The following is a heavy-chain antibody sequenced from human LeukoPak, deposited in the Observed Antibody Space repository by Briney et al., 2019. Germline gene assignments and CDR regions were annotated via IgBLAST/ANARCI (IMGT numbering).Heavy chain of an antibody. CDR1: GFTVSSNY. CDR2: IYSGGST. D-gene: IGHD6-13*01. V-gene: IGHV3-66*02. CDR3: ARDLDGSSWFAPFDY. J-gene: IGHJ4*02. Sequence: GGSLRLSCAASGFTVSSNYMSWVRQAPGKGLEWVSVIYSGGSTYYADSVKGRFTISSDNSKNTLYLQMNSLRAEDTAVYYCARDLDGSSWFAPFDYWGQGTLVTVSS.